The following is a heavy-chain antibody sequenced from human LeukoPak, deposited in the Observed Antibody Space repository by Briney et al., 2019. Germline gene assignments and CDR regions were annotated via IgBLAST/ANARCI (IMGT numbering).Heavy chain of an antibody. Sequence: ASVKVSCKASGYTFSGYYMHWWRQPPGQGLEWMGWINPNSGGTNYAQKFQGRVTMTRDTSISTAYMELSRLRSDDTAVYSCARGSYSSGYYDIWGQGTMVTVSS. J-gene: IGHJ3*02. CDR3: ARGSYSSGYYDI. CDR1: GYTFSGYY. V-gene: IGHV1-2*02. CDR2: INPNSGGT. D-gene: IGHD6-19*01.